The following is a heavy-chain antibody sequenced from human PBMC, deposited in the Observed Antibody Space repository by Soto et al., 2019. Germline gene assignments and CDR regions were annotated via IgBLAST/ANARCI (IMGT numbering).Heavy chain of an antibody. Sequence: SETLSLTCAVYGGSVNGYYWNWIRQPPGKGLGRIGEINHTGGTHYNPSLKSRVTMSVDTSKNQFSLRLSSVTAADTAIYYCATRITVFGLLIPPFDPWGQGTQVTVSS. CDR2: INHTGGT. J-gene: IGHJ5*02. D-gene: IGHD3-3*01. CDR1: GGSVNGYY. V-gene: IGHV4-34*01. CDR3: ATRITVFGLLIPPFDP.